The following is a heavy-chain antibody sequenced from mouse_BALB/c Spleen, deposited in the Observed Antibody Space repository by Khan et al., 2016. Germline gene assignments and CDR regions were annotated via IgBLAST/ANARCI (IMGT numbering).Heavy chain of an antibody. D-gene: IGHD2-4*01. CDR2: IDTNTGEP. CDR1: GYSFTNYG. J-gene: IGHJ3*01. Sequence: QVQLKQSGPELKKPGETVKISCKASGYSFTNYGMNWVKQAPEKGLKWMGWIDTNTGEPTYAEEFKGRFAFSLETSAITAYLQFNNLKIDDTVTYFCARWGYDYAWFAYWGQGTLVTVSA. V-gene: IGHV9-3*02. CDR3: ARWGYDYAWFAY.